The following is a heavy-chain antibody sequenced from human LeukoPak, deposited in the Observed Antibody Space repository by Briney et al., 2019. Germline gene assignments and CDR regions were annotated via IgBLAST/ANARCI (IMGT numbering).Heavy chain of an antibody. Sequence: ASVKVSCKASGYTFTGYYMHWVRQAPGQGLEWMGWINPNSGGTNYAQKFQGRVTMTRDTSISTAYMELSRLRSDDTAVYYCARDIPTGYQNFDYWGQGTLVTVSS. V-gene: IGHV1-2*02. D-gene: IGHD3-9*01. CDR3: ARDIPTGYQNFDY. CDR1: GYTFTGYY. CDR2: INPNSGGT. J-gene: IGHJ4*02.